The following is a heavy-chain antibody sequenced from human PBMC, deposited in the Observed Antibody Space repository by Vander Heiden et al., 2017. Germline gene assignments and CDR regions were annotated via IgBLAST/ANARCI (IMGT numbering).Heavy chain of an antibody. CDR1: GGSISSGGYY. V-gene: IGHV4-31*03. D-gene: IGHD1-26*01. CDR2: IYYRGST. J-gene: IGHJ4*02. CDR3: ARVGWSCGGCFDY. Sequence: QVQLQESGPGLVKHSTTLSLTCTVSGGSISSGGYYCIWIRHPPGKGLEWIGYIYYRGSTYNNPSLKSGVTISVDTSKNQFSLKLSSVTAADTAVYYCARVGWSCGGCFDYWGQGTLVTVSS.